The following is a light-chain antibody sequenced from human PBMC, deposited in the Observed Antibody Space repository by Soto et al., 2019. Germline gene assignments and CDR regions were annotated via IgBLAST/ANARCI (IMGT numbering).Light chain of an antibody. CDR2: EAS. CDR1: QSISSF. CDR3: QQRSKWPCT. V-gene: IGKV3-11*01. Sequence: EIVLTQSPATLSLSPGERATLSCRASQSISSFLAWYQQKPGQAPRLLIFEASNRATGIPARFSGSGSGTDLTLTISSLEPEDVAIYYCQQRSKWPCTFGQGTKLEIK. J-gene: IGKJ2*02.